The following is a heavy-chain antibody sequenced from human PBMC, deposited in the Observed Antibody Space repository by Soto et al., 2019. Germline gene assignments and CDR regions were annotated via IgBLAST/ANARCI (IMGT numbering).Heavy chain of an antibody. D-gene: IGHD2-2*01. J-gene: IGHJ6*02. V-gene: IGHV3-23*01. Sequence: EVPLLESGGGLVQPGGSLRLSCAASGFTFSSYAMSWVRQAPGKGLEWVSAISGSGGSTYYADSVKGRFTISRDNSKNTLYLQMNSLRAEDTAVYYCAKESVPAGYYYYGMDVWGQGTTVTVSS. CDR2: ISGSGGST. CDR1: GFTFSSYA. CDR3: AKESVPAGYYYYGMDV.